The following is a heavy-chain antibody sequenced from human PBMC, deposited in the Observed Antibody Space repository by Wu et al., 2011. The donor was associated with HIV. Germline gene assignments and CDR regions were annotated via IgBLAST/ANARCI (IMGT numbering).Heavy chain of an antibody. Sequence: EVKKPGASVKVSCKASGYTFTSYDINWVRQATGQGLEWMGWMNPNSGNTGYAQKLQGRVTITRNTSISTAYMELSSLRSEDTAVYYCALRTRAGSGSDYWGQGTLVTVSS. CDR3: ALRTRAGSGSDY. CDR1: GYTFTSYD. J-gene: IGHJ4*02. V-gene: IGHV1-8*03. CDR2: MNPNSGNT. D-gene: IGHD3-10*01.